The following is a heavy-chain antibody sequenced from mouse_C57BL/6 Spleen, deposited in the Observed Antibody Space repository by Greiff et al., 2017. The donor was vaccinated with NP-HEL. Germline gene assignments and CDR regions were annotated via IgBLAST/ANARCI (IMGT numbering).Heavy chain of an antibody. D-gene: IGHD1-1*01. Sequence: VQLVESGPGLVQPSQSLSITCTVSGFSLTSYGVHWVRQSPGKGLEWLGVIWRGGSTDYNAAFMSRLSITKDNSKSQVFFKMNSLQADDTAIYYCAKNYYYGSSSFAYWGQGTLVTVSA. CDR2: IWRGGST. V-gene: IGHV2-5*01. J-gene: IGHJ3*01. CDR3: AKNYYYGSSSFAY. CDR1: GFSLTSYG.